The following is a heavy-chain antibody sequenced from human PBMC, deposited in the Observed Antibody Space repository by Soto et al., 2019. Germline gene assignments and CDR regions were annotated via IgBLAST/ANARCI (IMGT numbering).Heavy chain of an antibody. CDR2: ISGSGGTT. D-gene: IGHD5-12*01. J-gene: IGHJ4*02. V-gene: IGHV3-23*01. CDR1: GFTFGTYA. Sequence: GGSLRLSCAASGFTFGTYAMTWVRQAPGQGLEWVSGISGSGGTTFYADSVKGRFTISRDNSKSTLYLQMNSLRAEDTAVYYCAKYPEYSVYDATYFDYWGQGTLVTVSS. CDR3: AKYPEYSVYDATYFDY.